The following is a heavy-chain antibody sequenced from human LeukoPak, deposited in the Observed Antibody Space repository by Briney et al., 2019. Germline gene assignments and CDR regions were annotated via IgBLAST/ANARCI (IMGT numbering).Heavy chain of an antibody. J-gene: IGHJ5*02. D-gene: IGHD3-22*01. CDR1: GGSISSGSYY. CDR3: AREGNYYDSSGYYPRFSP. CDR2: IYASGST. V-gene: IGHV4-61*02. Sequence: PSETLSLTCTVSGGSISSGSYYWSWIRQPAGKGLEWIGRIYASGSTNYNPSLKSRVTISVDTSKNQFSLKLSSVTAADTAVYYCAREGNYYDSSGYYPRFSPCGQGTLVTVSS.